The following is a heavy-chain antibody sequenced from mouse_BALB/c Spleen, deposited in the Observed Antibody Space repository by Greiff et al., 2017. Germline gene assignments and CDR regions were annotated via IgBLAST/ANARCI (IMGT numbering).Heavy chain of an antibody. D-gene: IGHD4-1*01. CDR1: GYTFTSYT. V-gene: IGHV1-4*01. Sequence: QVQLKESGAELARPGASVKMSCKASGYTFTSYTMHWVKQRPGQGLEWIGYINPSSGYTNYNQKFKDKATLTADKSSSTAYMQLSSLTSEDSAVYYCARSTLTFFGAYWGQGTLVTVSA. CDR3: ARSTLTFFGAY. J-gene: IGHJ3*01. CDR2: INPSSGYT.